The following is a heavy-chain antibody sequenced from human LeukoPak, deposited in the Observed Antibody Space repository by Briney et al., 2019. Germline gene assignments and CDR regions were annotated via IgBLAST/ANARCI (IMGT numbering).Heavy chain of an antibody. CDR2: INSDGSIT. V-gene: IGHV3-74*01. CDR3: ARDAVDTANAV. J-gene: IGHJ6*02. Sequence: GGSLRLSCSVSGFTFSTYTMHWVRQAPGKGLVWVSHINSDGSITSYADSVKGRFTISRDNAKNTLYLQMNSLRAEDTAVYYCARDAVDTANAVWGQGTTVTVSS. CDR1: GFTFSTYT. D-gene: IGHD5-18*01.